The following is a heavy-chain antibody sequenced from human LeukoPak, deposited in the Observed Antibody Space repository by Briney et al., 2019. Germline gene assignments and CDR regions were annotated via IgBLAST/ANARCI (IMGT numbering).Heavy chain of an antibody. Sequence: PSETLSLTCAVYGGSFSGYYWSWIRQPPGKGLEWIGETNHSGSTNYNPSLKSRVTISVDTSKNQFSLKLSSVTAADTAVYYCARGRRDGYNYSGGRRFDYWGQGTLVTVSS. CDR2: TNHSGST. J-gene: IGHJ4*02. D-gene: IGHD5-24*01. CDR1: GGSFSGYY. V-gene: IGHV4-34*01. CDR3: ARGRRDGYNYSGGRRFDY.